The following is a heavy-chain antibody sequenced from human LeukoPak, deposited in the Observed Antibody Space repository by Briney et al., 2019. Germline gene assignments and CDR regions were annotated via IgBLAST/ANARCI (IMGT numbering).Heavy chain of an antibody. CDR3: ARWTTTYLDY. D-gene: IGHD4-11*01. V-gene: IGHV1-69*05. CDR2: IIPIFGTA. CDR1: GGTFSSYA. Sequence: SVKVSCKASGGTFSSYAISWVRQAPGQGLEWMGGIIPIFGTANYAQKFQGRVTMTRDTSTSTVYMELSSLRSEDSAVYYCARWTTTYLDYWGQGTLVIVSS. J-gene: IGHJ4*02.